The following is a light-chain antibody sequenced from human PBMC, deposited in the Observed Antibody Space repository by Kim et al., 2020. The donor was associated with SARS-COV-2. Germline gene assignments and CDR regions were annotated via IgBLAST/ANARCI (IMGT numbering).Light chain of an antibody. CDR3: QKCDSAPWT. Sequence: ALRGDRATNPCRRSKDITYYLGWVQLKPGKAPKLLIYAASSLQPGVPTRFSGRGARADITLTVTRLQDEDVANYCCQKCDSAPWTFGQGTKVDIK. V-gene: IGKV1-27*01. CDR2: AAS. J-gene: IGKJ1*01. CDR1: KDITYY.